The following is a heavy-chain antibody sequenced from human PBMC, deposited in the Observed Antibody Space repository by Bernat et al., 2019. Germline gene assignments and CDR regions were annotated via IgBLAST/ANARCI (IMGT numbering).Heavy chain of an antibody. V-gene: IGHV3-23*01. D-gene: IGHD3-22*01. CDR1: GFTFSGFA. CDR3: AKSYYDSGLLDY. Sequence: EVQLLESGGDLVQPGGSLRLSCVASGFTFSGFAMTWVRQAPGKGLEWVSAISGSGSGTYYAGSVKGRFTISRDNSKNTLYLQMNSLRAEDTAVYYCAKSYYDSGLLDYWGQGTLVTVSS. J-gene: IGHJ4*02. CDR2: ISGSGSGT.